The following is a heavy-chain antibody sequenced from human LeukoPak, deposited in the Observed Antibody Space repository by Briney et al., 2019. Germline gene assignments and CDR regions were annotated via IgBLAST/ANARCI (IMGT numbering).Heavy chain of an antibody. CDR2: VYHSGST. D-gene: IGHD3-3*01. CDR3: GYQKEWSLTEYHFDY. CDR1: GYSNSSGYY. Sequence: SETLSLTCTVSGYSNSSGYYCGWIRQPPGKGLEWIGSVYHSGSTYYNPSLKSRVTISIDKSKNQFSLKLTAVTAADTAVYYCGYQKEWSLTEYHFDYWGQGTLVTVSS. V-gene: IGHV4-38-2*02. J-gene: IGHJ4*02.